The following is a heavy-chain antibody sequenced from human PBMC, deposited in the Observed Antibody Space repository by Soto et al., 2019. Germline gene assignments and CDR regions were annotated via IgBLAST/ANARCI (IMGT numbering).Heavy chain of an antibody. CDR3: AKDLGSSSSWFLVLRYYSKSTDV. Sequence: PSGYPEICCAACRFTYSGDAMSLVRQARGKGLEWVSAISGSGGSTYYADSVKGRFTISRDNSKNTLYLQMNSLRAEDTAVYYCAKDLGSSSSWFLVLRYYSKSTDVSDQGITVT. D-gene: IGHD6-13*01. J-gene: IGHJ6*02. CDR1: RFTYSGDA. CDR2: ISGSGGST. V-gene: IGHV3-23*01.